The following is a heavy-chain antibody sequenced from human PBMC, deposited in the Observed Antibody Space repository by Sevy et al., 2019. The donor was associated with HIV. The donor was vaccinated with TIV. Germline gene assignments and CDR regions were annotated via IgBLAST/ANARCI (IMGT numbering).Heavy chain of an antibody. J-gene: IGHJ4*02. CDR1: GYDFTRNW. V-gene: IGHV5-51*01. CDR3: ARQEGSDDWRWYFDY. D-gene: IGHD2-21*01. CDR2: IYPGDSDT. Sequence: GESLKISCKGSGYDFTRNWIGWVRQMPGKGLEWMGIIYPGDSDTRYSPSLQGQVTISADKSISTAYLQWSSLKASDTAMYYSARQEGSDDWRWYFDYWGQGTLVTDSS.